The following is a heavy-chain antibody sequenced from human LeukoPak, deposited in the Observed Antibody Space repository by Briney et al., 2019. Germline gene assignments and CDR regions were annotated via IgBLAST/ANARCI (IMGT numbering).Heavy chain of an antibody. D-gene: IGHD1-7*01. J-gene: IGHJ6*03. Sequence: GASVKVSCKASGYTFTSYYMHWVRQAPGQGLEWMGIINPSGGSTSYAQKFQGRVTMTRDTSTSTVYMELSSVTAADTAVYYCARGPGYNWNYGAYYYYYMDVWGKGTTVTVSS. CDR2: INPSGGST. V-gene: IGHV1-46*01. CDR1: GYTFTSYY. CDR3: ARGPGYNWNYGAYYYYYMDV.